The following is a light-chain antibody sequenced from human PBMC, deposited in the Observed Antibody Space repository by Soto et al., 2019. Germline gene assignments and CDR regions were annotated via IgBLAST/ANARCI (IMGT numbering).Light chain of an antibody. CDR1: QSIGTW. Sequence: DIQMTQSPSTLSASVGDRVTITCRASQSIGTWLAWYQQKPGKAPKLLIYKASSLEGGVPSRFSGSGSGTEFNITVSSLQPDDFATDYCQQYNTYPLTFGGGTKVDIK. CDR2: KAS. J-gene: IGKJ4*01. CDR3: QQYNTYPLT. V-gene: IGKV1-5*03.